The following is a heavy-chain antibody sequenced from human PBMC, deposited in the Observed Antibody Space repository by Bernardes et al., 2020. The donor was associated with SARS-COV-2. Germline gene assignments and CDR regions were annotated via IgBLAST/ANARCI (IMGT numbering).Heavy chain of an antibody. CDR3: ARERRGDGMDV. Sequence: ASVKVSCKASGYTFTGYYMHWVRQAPGQGLEWMGWINPNSGGTNYAQKLQGWVTMTRDTSINTAYMELSRLTSDDTAVYYCARERRGDGMDVWSQGTTVTGSS. V-gene: IGHV1-2*04. J-gene: IGHJ6*02. CDR1: GYTFTGYY. CDR2: INPNSGGT.